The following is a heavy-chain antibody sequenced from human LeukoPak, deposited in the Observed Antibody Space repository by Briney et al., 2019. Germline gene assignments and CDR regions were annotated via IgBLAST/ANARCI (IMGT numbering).Heavy chain of an antibody. V-gene: IGHV3-23*01. CDR1: GFTFSSYA. Sequence: PGGSLRLSCAASGFTFSSYAMSWVRQAPGKGLEWVSAISGSGGSTYYADSVKGLFTISRDNSKNTLYLQMNSLRAEDTAVYYCAKASRLITMIVVVSGAFDIWGQGTMVTVSS. J-gene: IGHJ3*02. CDR3: AKASRLITMIVVVSGAFDI. CDR2: ISGSGGST. D-gene: IGHD3-22*01.